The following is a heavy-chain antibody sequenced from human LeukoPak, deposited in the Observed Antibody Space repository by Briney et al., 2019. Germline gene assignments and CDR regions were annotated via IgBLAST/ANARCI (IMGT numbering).Heavy chain of an antibody. CDR1: GGSFSDYY. V-gene: IGHV4-34*01. J-gene: IGHJ6*04. CDR2: ISHGGSS. Sequence: PSETLSLTCAVYGGSFSDYYWSWIRQPPGKGLEWVGEISHGGSSNYNPSLKSRVTISLDTSKNQFSLKLTSVTAADTAVYYCARGLLAFYGSGSSYNDYGMDVWGKGTTVTVSS. D-gene: IGHD3-10*01. CDR3: ARGLLAFYGSGSSYNDYGMDV.